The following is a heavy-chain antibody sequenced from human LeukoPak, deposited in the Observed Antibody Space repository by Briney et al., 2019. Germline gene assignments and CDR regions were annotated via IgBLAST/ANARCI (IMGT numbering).Heavy chain of an antibody. CDR3: ARRGYYDSSGYYETFDY. V-gene: IGHV5-51*01. CDR1: GYSFTSYW. J-gene: IGHJ4*02. Sequence: GESLQISCQGSGYSFTSYWIGWVRQMPGKGLEWMGIIYPGDSDTRYSPSFQGQVTISADKSISTAYLQWSSLKASDTAMYYCARRGYYDSSGYYETFDYWGQGTLVTVSS. CDR2: IYPGDSDT. D-gene: IGHD3-22*01.